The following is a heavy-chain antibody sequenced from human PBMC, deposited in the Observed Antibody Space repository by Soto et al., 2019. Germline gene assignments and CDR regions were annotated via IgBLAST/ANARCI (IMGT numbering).Heavy chain of an antibody. V-gene: IGHV4-31*03. CDR2: IYYSGST. J-gene: IGHJ4*02. CDR1: GGSISSGGYY. D-gene: IGHD6-13*01. Sequence: PSETLSLTCTVSGGSISSGGYYWSWIRQHPGKGLEWIGYIYYSGSTYYNPSLKSRVTISVDTSKNQFSLKLSSVTAADTAVYYCARDGVAAAGSIDYWGQGTLVTVSS. CDR3: ARDGVAAAGSIDY.